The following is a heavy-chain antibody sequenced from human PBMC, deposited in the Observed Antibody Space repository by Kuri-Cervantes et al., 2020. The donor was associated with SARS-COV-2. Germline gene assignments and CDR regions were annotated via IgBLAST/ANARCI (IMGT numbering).Heavy chain of an antibody. J-gene: IGHJ4*02. CDR3: ARDTRRGYSYGYGFDY. CDR1: GFTFSGYW. Sequence: GESLKISCAASGFTFSGYWMSWVRQAPGKGLEWVANIKQDGSEKYYVDSVKGRFTISKDNAKNSLYLQMNSLRAEDTAVYYCARDTRRGYSYGYGFDYWGQGTLVTVSS. D-gene: IGHD5-18*01. CDR2: IKQDGSEK. V-gene: IGHV3-7*01.